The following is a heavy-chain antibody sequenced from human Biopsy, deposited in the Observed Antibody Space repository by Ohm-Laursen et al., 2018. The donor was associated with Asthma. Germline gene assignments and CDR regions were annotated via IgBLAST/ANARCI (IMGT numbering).Heavy chain of an antibody. CDR3: ARAVDYSHYYGIDV. Sequence: SSVKVSCKTSGYTFNSAGITWVRQAPGQGLEWMGWISVYNGNTKVAQKLQDRVTMITGTPTSTAYMELRSLRFDDTAVYFCARAVDYSHYYGIDVWGQGTTVTVS. J-gene: IGHJ6*02. V-gene: IGHV1-18*01. D-gene: IGHD3-10*01. CDR2: ISVYNGNT. CDR1: GYTFNSAG.